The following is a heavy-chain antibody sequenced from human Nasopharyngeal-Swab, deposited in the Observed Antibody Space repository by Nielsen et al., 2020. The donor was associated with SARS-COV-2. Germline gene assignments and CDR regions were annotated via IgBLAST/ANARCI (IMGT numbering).Heavy chain of an antibody. J-gene: IGHJ6*02. Sequence: SLKISCAASGFTFSDYYMSWIRQAPGKGLEWVSYISSSGSTIYYADSVKGRFTISRDNAKNSLYLQMNSLRAEDTAVYYCARDLPENNYYGMDVWGQGTTVTVSS. V-gene: IGHV3-11*01. CDR3: ARDLPENNYYGMDV. CDR2: ISSSGSTI. D-gene: IGHD2/OR15-2a*01. CDR1: GFTFSDYY.